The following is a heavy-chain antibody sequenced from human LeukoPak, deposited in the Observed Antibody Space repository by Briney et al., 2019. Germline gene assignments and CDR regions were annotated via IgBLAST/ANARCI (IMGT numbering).Heavy chain of an antibody. CDR3: ARREYYDSSGYR. J-gene: IGHJ4*02. V-gene: IGHV4-4*07. CDR2: FFSSGNT. D-gene: IGHD3-22*01. CDR1: GGSFTSFY. Sequence: SETLSLTCTVSGGSFTSFYWSWIRQPAGKGLEWIGRFFSSGNTNYNPSFKSRASISVDKSKNQFSLKLSSVTAADTAVYFCARREYYDSSGYRWGQGTLVTVSS.